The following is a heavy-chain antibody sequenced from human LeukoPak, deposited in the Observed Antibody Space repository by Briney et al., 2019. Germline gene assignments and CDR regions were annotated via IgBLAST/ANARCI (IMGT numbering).Heavy chain of an antibody. D-gene: IGHD3-10*01. V-gene: IGHV4-59*08. CDR2: ICYSGST. J-gene: IGHJ4*02. CDR3: ASRANVSLWFGDLEY. CDR1: GGSISSYY. Sequence: PSETLSLTCTVSGGSISSYYWSWIRQPPGKGLEWIGYICYSGSTNYNPSLESRVTMSVDTSKNQFSLKLRSVTAADTAVYYCASRANVSLWFGDLEYWGQGTLVTVSS.